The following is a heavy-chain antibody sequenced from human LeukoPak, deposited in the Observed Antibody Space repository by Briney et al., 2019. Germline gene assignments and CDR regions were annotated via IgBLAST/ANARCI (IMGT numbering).Heavy chain of an antibody. V-gene: IGHV3-53*01. D-gene: IGHD2-2*01. CDR3: ARMPRGPDV. CDR1: AFSDKSNY. J-gene: IGHJ6*04. CDR2: SYSGGST. Sequence: GGSLRLSCVASAFSDKSNYMSWVRQAPGKGLEWVSVSYSGGSTYYEDSVKGRFTVSRDNAKNSLYLQMNSLRAEDTAVYYCARMPRGPDVWGKGTTVTVSS.